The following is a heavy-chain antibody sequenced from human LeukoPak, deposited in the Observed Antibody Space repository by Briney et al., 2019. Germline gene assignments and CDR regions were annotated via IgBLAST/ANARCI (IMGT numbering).Heavy chain of an antibody. D-gene: IGHD2-15*01. CDR1: GGSFSGYY. CDR2: INHSGST. V-gene: IGHV4-34*01. CDR3: ARSLHLYCSGGSCYARRGAFDI. J-gene: IGHJ3*02. Sequence: PSETLSLTCAVYGGSFSGYYWSWIRQPPGKGLEWIGEINHSGSTNYNPSLKSRVTISVDTSKNQFSLKLSSVTAADTAVYYCARSLHLYCSGGSCYARRGAFDIWGQGTMVTVSS.